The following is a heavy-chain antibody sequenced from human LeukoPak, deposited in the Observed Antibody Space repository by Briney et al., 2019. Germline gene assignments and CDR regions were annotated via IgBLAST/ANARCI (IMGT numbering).Heavy chain of an antibody. CDR3: VKVSGYSYGYFDF. CDR2: ISWNSGSI. V-gene: IGHV3-9*01. Sequence: GGSLRLSCLASGFTFDDYAMHWVRQAPGKGLEWVSGISWNSGSIDYADSVKGRFTITRDNAKKSLSLQMNSLRPEDTALYYCVKVSGYSYGYFDFWGQGTLVTVSS. CDR1: GFTFDDYA. J-gene: IGHJ4*02. D-gene: IGHD5-18*01.